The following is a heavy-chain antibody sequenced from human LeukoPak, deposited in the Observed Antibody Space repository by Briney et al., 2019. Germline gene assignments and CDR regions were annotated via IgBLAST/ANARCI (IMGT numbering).Heavy chain of an antibody. Sequence: GGSLRLSCVVSGFTVSSYNMNWVRQAPGKGLEWVGFIRSKAYGGTTEYAASVKGRFTISRDDSKSIAYLQMNSLRTEDTAVYHCTRGPAAAGTYYYYGMDVWGQGTTVTVSS. D-gene: IGHD6-13*01. CDR1: GFTVSSYN. CDR2: IRSKAYGGTT. J-gene: IGHJ6*02. CDR3: TRGPAAAGTYYYYGMDV. V-gene: IGHV3-49*04.